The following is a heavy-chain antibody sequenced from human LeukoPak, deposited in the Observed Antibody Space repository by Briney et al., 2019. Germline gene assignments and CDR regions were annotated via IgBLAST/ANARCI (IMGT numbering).Heavy chain of an antibody. CDR3: ARVQTVVTPDGAFDI. V-gene: IGHV4-59*12. CDR2: IYYSGST. D-gene: IGHD4-23*01. J-gene: IGHJ3*02. Sequence: PSETLSLTCTVSGGSISSYYWSWIRQPPGKGLEWIGYIYYSGSTYYNPSLKSRVTISVDTSKNQFSLKLSSVTAADTAVYYYARVQTVVTPDGAFDIWGQGTMVTVSS. CDR1: GGSISSYY.